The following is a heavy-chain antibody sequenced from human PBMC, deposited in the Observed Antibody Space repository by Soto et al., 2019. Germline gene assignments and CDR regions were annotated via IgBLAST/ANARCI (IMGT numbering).Heavy chain of an antibody. J-gene: IGHJ4*02. D-gene: IGHD3-3*02. Sequence: GASVKVSCKASGYTFTIYHMHWMRQAPGQRLEWMGWIHAGNGNTKYSQKFQGRVTFTRDTSASTAYMELSSLRSEDTARYYCARDLAFWGQGTLVTVSS. CDR2: IHAGNGNT. CDR1: GYTFTIYH. V-gene: IGHV1-3*01. CDR3: ARDLAF.